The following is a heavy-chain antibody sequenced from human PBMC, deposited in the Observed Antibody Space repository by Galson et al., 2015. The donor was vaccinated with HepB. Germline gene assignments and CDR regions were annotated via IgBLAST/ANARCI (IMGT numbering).Heavy chain of an antibody. J-gene: IGHJ4*02. CDR2: IIPILGIA. CDR1: GGTFSSYT. V-gene: IGHV1-69*04. CDR3: ATEGFYNWNYC. Sequence: SVKVSCKASGGTFSSYTISWVRQAPGQGLEWMGRIIPILGIANYAQKFQGRVTITADKSTSTAYMELSSLRSEDTAVYYCATEGFYNWNYCWGQGTLVTVSS. D-gene: IGHD1-7*01.